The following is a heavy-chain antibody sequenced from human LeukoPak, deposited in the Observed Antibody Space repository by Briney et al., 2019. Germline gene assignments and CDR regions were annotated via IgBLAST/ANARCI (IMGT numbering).Heavy chain of an antibody. Sequence: GGSLRLSCVGSGLTFSNHAWHWVRQVPGKGLEWVAVILYDGRSKYYADSVKGRFTISRDNSKNTLYLQMNSLRAEDTAVYYCAKVFDFWTGYHGDYWGQGALVTVSS. D-gene: IGHD3/OR15-3a*01. CDR1: GLTFSNHA. CDR3: AKVFDFWTGYHGDY. J-gene: IGHJ4*02. CDR2: ILYDGRSK. V-gene: IGHV3-30*04.